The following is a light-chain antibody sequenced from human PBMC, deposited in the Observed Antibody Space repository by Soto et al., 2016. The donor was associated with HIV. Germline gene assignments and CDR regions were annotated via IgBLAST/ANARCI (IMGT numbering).Light chain of an antibody. CDR2: AAS. Sequence: DIQMTQSPSSLSASVGDRVTITCRASQGIGDDLGWYQQKPGKAPKRLIYAASSLQSGVPSRFSGSGSGTEFTLTISSLQSEDFATYYCLQHNTYPWTFGQGPGWKSN. CDR3: LQHNTYPWT. V-gene: IGKV1-17*01. CDR1: QGIGDD. J-gene: IGKJ1*01.